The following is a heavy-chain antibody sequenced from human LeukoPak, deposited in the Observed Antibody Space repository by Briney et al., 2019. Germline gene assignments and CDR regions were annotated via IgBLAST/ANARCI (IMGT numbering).Heavy chain of an antibody. V-gene: IGHV3-30*03. J-gene: IGHJ4*02. CDR2: ISYDGSKK. CDR3: AIGGYGDYVEAFDY. D-gene: IGHD4-17*01. Sequence: GRSLRLSCAAFGFTFSSYGMHWVRQAPGKGLEWVAVISYDGSKKYYAESVKGRFTISRDNSKNTRYLQMNSLRAEDTAVYSCAIGGYGDYVEAFDYWGQGTLVTVSS. CDR1: GFTFSSYG.